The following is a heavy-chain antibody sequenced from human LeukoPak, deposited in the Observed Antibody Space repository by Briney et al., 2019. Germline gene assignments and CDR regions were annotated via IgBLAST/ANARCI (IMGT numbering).Heavy chain of an antibody. CDR1: GGSINNYY. J-gene: IGHJ4*01. D-gene: IGHD5-18*01. CDR2: VYYSGST. CDR3: ARGLSGYSYGYYFDY. Sequence: PSETLSLTCTVSGGSINNYYWSWIRQPPGKGLEWIVYVYYSGSTNYNPSLKSRVTISVNTSKYQLSLKLSSVTAADTAVYYCARGLSGYSYGYYFDYWGHGTLVTVSS. V-gene: IGHV4-59*01.